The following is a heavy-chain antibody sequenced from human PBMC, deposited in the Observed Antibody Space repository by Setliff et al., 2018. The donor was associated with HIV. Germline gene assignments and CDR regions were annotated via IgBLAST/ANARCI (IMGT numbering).Heavy chain of an antibody. CDR3: ARGLTIFGVATPGFYCFFDV. J-gene: IGHJ6*03. CDR2: INHSGTA. D-gene: IGHD3-3*01. CDR1: GGSLSSSY. V-gene: IGHV4-34*01. Sequence: SETLSLTCAVYGGSLSSSYWTWIRQAPGKGLEWIGEINHSGTANYNPSLKSRVTISVDTSKKQVSLKLSSVTAADTAVYYCARGLTIFGVATPGFYCFFDVWGKGTTVTVSS.